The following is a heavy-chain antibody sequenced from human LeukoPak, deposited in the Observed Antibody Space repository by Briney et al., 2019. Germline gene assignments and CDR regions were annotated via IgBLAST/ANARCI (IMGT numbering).Heavy chain of an antibody. V-gene: IGHV4-34*01. CDR1: GGSLSGYY. D-gene: IGHD3-10*01. J-gene: IGHJ5*01. CDR3: ARGLVYYASGTFYPQGDS. CDR2: INHSGST. Sequence: KPSETLSLTCAVYGGSLSGYYWSWIRQPPGKGLEWIGEINHSGSTNYNPSLKSRVTISVDTSKNQFSLKVYSVTAADTAVYYCARGLVYYASGTFYPQGDSWGQGTLATVSS.